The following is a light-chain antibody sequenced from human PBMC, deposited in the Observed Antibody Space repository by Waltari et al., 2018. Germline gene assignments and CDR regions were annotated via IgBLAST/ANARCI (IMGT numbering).Light chain of an antibody. CDR1: TSNIGNYY. CDR3: GTWDSSLDSYV. J-gene: IGLJ1*01. V-gene: IGLV1-51*01. CDR2: DNS. Sequence: SVLTQPPSVSAAPAQKVTVSCSGTTSNIGNYYVSGYQHLPGTAPKLLIFDNSQRPSGIPERFSGSKSGTSATLGITGLQTGDEADYYCGTWDSSLDSYVFGSGSKVTVL.